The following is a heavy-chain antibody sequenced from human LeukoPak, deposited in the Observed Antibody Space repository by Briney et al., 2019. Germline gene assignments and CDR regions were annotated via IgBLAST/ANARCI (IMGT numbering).Heavy chain of an antibody. CDR3: ARAGYYYYAMDV. CDR2: IYSGGST. V-gene: IGHV3-53*01. CDR1: GFTVSSNY. Sequence: GGSLRLSCAASGFTVSSNYMSWVRQAPGKGLEWVSIIYSGGSTYYADSVKSRFTISRDNSKNTLYLQMNSLRAEDTAVYYCARAGYYYYAMDVWGQGTTVTVSS. D-gene: IGHD1-1*01. J-gene: IGHJ6*02.